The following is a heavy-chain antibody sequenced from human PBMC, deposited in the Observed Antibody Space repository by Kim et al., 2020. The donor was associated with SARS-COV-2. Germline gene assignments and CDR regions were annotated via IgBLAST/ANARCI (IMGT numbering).Heavy chain of an antibody. D-gene: IGHD7-27*01. CDR1: GFAFRNYA. CDR2: MSGVSGSGATT. CDR3: TNGGMGTNYHY. Sequence: GGSLRLSCAASGFAFRNYAMSWVRQAPGKGLEWVSAMSGVSGSGATTDSADAVKGLFTVSSDNTKNTLFLQMNTVKAEDTAMYYCTNGGMGTNYHYWRQGTLVTVSA. V-gene: IGHV3-23*01. J-gene: IGHJ4*02.